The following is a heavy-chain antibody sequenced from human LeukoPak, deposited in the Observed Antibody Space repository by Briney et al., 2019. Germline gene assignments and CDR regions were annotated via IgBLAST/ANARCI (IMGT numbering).Heavy chain of an antibody. D-gene: IGHD2-2*01. J-gene: IGHJ6*02. CDR2: IWYDGSNK. V-gene: IGHV3-33*01. CDR1: GFTFSSYG. CDR3: ARELKSRYYYYGMDV. Sequence: GGSLRLSCAASGFTFSSYGMHWVRQAPGKGLEWVAVIWYDGSNKYYADSVKGRFTISRDNAKNSLYLQMNSLRAEDTAVYYCARELKSRYYYYGMDVWGQGTTVTVSS.